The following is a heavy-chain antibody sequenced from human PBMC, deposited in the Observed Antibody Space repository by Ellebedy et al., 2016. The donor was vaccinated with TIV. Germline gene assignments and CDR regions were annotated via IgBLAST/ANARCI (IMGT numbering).Heavy chain of an antibody. J-gene: IGHJ4*02. CDR3: ARHKDTALSF. D-gene: IGHD5-18*01. Sequence: AASVKVSCKASGYTFTNYYIHWVRQAPGQGLEWMGIINPIASSTSYAQKFQDRVIMTWDTSTSTVYLELSSLRSEDTAIYYCARHKDTALSFWGQGTLVTVSS. CDR2: INPIASST. V-gene: IGHV1-46*01. CDR1: GYTFTNYY.